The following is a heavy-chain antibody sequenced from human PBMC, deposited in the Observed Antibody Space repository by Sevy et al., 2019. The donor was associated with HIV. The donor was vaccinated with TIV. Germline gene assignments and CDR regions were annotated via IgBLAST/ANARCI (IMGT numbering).Heavy chain of an antibody. D-gene: IGHD3-10*01. J-gene: IGHJ4*02. CDR2: IRGKEYGGTT. CDR1: GFTFGDYA. CDR3: SRGGSGSYTVGFY. V-gene: IGHV3-49*03. Sequence: GESLKISCTGSGFTFGDYAMSWFRQAPGKGLEWVGFIRGKEYGGTTEYAASVKGRFTISRDDSKSTASLQMNSLKTEDTGVYYCSRGGSGSYTVGFYWGQGTLVTVSS.